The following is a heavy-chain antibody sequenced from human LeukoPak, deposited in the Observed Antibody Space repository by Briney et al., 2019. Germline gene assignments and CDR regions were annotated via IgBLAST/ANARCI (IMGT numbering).Heavy chain of an antibody. CDR1: GFTFSSYS. CDR2: ISSSSSYI. Sequence: KTGGSLRLSCAASGFTFSSYSMNWVRQAPGKGLEWVSSISSSSSYIYHADSVKGRFTISRDNARNSLYLEMNSLRAEDGAVYYCARERFGGVVDYWGQGTLVTVSS. V-gene: IGHV3-21*04. CDR3: ARERFGGVVDY. J-gene: IGHJ4*02. D-gene: IGHD3-16*01.